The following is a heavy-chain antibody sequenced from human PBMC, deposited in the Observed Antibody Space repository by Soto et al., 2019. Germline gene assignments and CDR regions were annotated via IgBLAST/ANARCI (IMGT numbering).Heavy chain of an antibody. V-gene: IGHV1-18*01. CDR1: GYGFTTYG. D-gene: IGHD2-8*02. J-gene: IGHJ4*02. CDR2: ISAHNGNT. Sequence: QVDLVQSGAEVKKPGASVKVSCKGSGYGFTTYGITWLRQAPGQGLEWMAWISAHNGNTNYAQKLQGRVTVTRDTSTSTAYMELRSLISDDTAVYYCARGRYWDYWGQGALVTVS. CDR3: ARGRYWDY.